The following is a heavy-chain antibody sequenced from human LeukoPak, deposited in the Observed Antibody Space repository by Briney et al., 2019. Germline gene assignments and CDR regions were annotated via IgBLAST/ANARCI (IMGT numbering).Heavy chain of an antibody. Sequence: ASVKVSCKAFGYTFTSNYMHWVRQAPGQGPEWMGVISPSGGSTTYAQKFQGRVTLTRDMSTSTDYLELSSLRSEDTAVYYCAKTPGIAAAVLVWYSDLWGRGTLVTVSS. V-gene: IGHV1-46*01. CDR1: GYTFTSNY. CDR2: ISPSGGST. J-gene: IGHJ2*01. CDR3: AKTPGIAAAVLVWYSDL. D-gene: IGHD6-13*01.